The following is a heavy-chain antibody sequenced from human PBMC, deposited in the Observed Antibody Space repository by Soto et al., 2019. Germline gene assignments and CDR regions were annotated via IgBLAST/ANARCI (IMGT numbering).Heavy chain of an antibody. V-gene: IGHV4-4*02. J-gene: IGHJ6*02. D-gene: IGHD4-17*01. CDR3: ARSDGDYYYHYYVMDV. CDR1: GASMSSSNW. CDR2: IYHSGST. Sequence: QVQLQESGPGLVKPSVTLSLTCAVSGASMSSSNWWSWVRQPPGKGLEWIGEIYHSGSTNYNPSLKSRVTISVDKSKNQCSLKLSSVTAADTAVYYCARSDGDYYYHYYVMDVWGQGTTVTVSS.